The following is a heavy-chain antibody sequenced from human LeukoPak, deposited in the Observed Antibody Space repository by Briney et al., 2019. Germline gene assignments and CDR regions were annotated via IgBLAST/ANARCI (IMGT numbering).Heavy chain of an antibody. Sequence: SVKVSCKASGGTFISYAISWVRQAPGQGLEWMGGIIPIFGTANYAQKFQGRVTITADESTSTAYMELSSLRSEDTAVYYCARDDTMVRGVHNWGQGTLVTVSS. CDR3: ARDDTMVRGVHN. V-gene: IGHV1-69*01. CDR1: GGTFISYA. CDR2: IIPIFGTA. J-gene: IGHJ4*02. D-gene: IGHD3-10*01.